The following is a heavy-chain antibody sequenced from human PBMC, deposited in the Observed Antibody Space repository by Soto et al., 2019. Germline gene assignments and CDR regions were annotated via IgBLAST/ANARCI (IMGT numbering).Heavy chain of an antibody. Sequence: ASVKVSCKASGYNFTSHYMHWVRQAPGQGLESMGIIYPRGGTTIYAQKFQGRVAMTRDTSTHTFYMELSSLRSEDTAMYYCARVGYSSTWTTFHYHGLDVWGQGTTVTVSS. CDR3: ARVGYSSTWTTFHYHGLDV. V-gene: IGHV1-46*01. CDR1: GYNFTSHY. J-gene: IGHJ6*02. CDR2: IYPRGGTT. D-gene: IGHD3-22*01.